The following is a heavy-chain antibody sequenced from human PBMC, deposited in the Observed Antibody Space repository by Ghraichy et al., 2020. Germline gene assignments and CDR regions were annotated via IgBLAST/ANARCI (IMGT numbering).Heavy chain of an antibody. V-gene: IGHV1-46*03. CDR2: INPSGGST. Sequence: SVKVSCKASGYTFTSYYMHWVRQAPGQGLEWMGIINPSGGSTSYAQKFQGRVTMTRDTSTSTVYMELSSLRSEDTAVYYCARARGVATISKSLLYWGQGTLVTVSS. D-gene: IGHD5-24*01. J-gene: IGHJ4*02. CDR1: GYTFTSYY. CDR3: ARARGVATISKSLLY.